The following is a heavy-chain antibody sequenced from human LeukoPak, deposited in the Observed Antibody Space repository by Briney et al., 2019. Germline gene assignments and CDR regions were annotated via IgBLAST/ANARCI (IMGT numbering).Heavy chain of an antibody. CDR3: ARPVEQLALYAFDI. Sequence: GESLKISCKGSGYSFTSYCSGWVRQMPGKGLEWMGIIYPGDSDTRYSPSFQGQVTISADKSISTAYLQWSSLKASDTAMYYCARPVEQLALYAFDIWGQGTIVTVSS. D-gene: IGHD6-6*01. CDR1: GYSFTSYC. CDR2: IYPGDSDT. J-gene: IGHJ3*02. V-gene: IGHV5-51*01.